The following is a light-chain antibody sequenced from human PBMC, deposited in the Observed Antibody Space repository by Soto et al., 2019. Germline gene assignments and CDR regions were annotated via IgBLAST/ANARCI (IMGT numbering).Light chain of an antibody. V-gene: IGLV1-44*01. CDR3: AAWDDSLNGVV. CDR2: NNN. J-gene: IGLJ2*01. CDR1: SSNIGSYT. Sequence: QSVLTQPPSASGTPGQRVTISCSGSSSNIGSYTVNWYQQLPGTAPKLLMYNNNQRPSGVPDRFSGSKSGTSASLAISGLQSEDEADYYCAAWDDSLNGVVFGGGTKLTV.